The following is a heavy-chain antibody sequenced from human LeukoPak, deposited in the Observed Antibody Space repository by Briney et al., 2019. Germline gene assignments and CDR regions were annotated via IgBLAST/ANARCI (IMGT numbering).Heavy chain of an antibody. CDR1: GVSITSGDFY. J-gene: IGHJ4*02. V-gene: IGHV4-30-4*01. Sequence: PSETLSLTCTISGVSITSGDFYWSWIRQPPGKGLEWVGFSYYCGGTYYNPSLKSRVTISLDTSKNRSSLRLTSVTAADTAVYYCAGCGDFDYWGQGTLVTVSS. D-gene: IGHD4-17*01. CDR3: AGCGDFDY. CDR2: SYYCGGT.